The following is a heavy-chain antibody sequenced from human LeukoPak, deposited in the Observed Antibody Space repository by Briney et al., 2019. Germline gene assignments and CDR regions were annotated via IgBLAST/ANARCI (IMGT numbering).Heavy chain of an antibody. Sequence: PGGSLRLSCAASGSTFSNYAMSWVRQAPGKGLEWVSTISGSGGSTYYADSVKGRFTISRDNSKNTLYLQMNCLRAEDTAVYYCAKASLSGITATTDYWGQGTLVAVSS. D-gene: IGHD1-7*01. V-gene: IGHV3-23*01. CDR3: AKASLSGITATTDY. CDR1: GSTFSNYA. J-gene: IGHJ4*02. CDR2: ISGSGGST.